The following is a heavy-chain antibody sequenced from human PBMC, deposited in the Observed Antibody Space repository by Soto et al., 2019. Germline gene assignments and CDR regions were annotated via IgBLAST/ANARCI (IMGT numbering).Heavy chain of an antibody. J-gene: IGHJ6*02. Sequence: QVQLQESGPGLVKPSQTLSLTCTVSGGSISSGGYYWSWIRQHPGKGLERIGYIYYSGSTYYNPSHKSRVTISVDTYKNQFSLKLSSVTAADTAVYYCARVPIVPGPPAGMDVWGQGTTVTVSS. CDR3: ARVPIVPGPPAGMDV. D-gene: IGHD3-16*02. CDR1: GGSISSGGYY. CDR2: IYYSGST. V-gene: IGHV4-31*03.